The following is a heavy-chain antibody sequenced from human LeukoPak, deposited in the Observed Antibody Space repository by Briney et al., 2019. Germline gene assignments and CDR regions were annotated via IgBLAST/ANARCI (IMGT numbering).Heavy chain of an antibody. D-gene: IGHD3-16*01. CDR1: GFAFSSYG. V-gene: IGHV3-33*01. CDR2: IWYDGSNK. Sequence: GGSLRLSCAASGFAFSSYGMHWVRQAPGKGLEWVAVIWYDGSNKYYADSVKGRFTISRDNSKNTLYLQMNSLRAEDTAVYYCARSIMITFGGVTEMDYWGQGTLVTVSS. J-gene: IGHJ4*02. CDR3: ARSIMITFGGVTEMDY.